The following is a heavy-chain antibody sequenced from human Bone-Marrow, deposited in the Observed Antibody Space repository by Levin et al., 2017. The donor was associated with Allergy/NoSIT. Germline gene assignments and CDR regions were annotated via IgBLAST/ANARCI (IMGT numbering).Heavy chain of an antibody. J-gene: IGHJ4*02. D-gene: IGHD4-17*01. V-gene: IGHV1-24*01. Sequence: GESLKISCKVSGYTLNELSIHWVRQAPGKGLEWMGGPDPEDGKTIYGRTIYAQKFQGRVTMTEDTSTDTAYMELYSLRSDDTAVYYCATETLTVTTDAYFDHWGQGALVTVSS. CDR3: ATETLTVTTDAYFDH. CDR1: GYTLNELS. CDR2: PDPEDGKTIYGRT.